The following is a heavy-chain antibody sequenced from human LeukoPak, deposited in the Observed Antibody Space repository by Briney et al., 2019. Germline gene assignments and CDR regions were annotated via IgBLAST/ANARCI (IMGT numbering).Heavy chain of an antibody. Sequence: SETLSLTCAVYGGSFSGHYWSWIRQPPGKGLEWIGEINHSGSTNYNPSLKSRVTISVDTSKNQFSLKLSSVTAADTAVYYCARDSGYSSGWSWGQGTLVTVAS. CDR2: INHSGST. D-gene: IGHD6-19*01. CDR3: ARDSGYSSGWS. CDR1: GGSFSGHY. J-gene: IGHJ4*02. V-gene: IGHV4-34*01.